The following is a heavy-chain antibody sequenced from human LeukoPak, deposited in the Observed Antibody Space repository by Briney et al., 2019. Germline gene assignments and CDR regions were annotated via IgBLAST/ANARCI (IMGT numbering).Heavy chain of an antibody. Sequence: ASVKVSCKASGYTFTSYGISWVRQAPGQGLEWMGWINPNSGGTNYAQKFQGRVTMTRDTSISTAYMELSRLRSDDTAVYYCARVSTIFGVVLGSWGQGTLVTVSS. CDR1: GYTFTSYG. D-gene: IGHD3-3*01. V-gene: IGHV1-2*02. CDR3: ARVSTIFGVVLGS. J-gene: IGHJ4*02. CDR2: INPNSGGT.